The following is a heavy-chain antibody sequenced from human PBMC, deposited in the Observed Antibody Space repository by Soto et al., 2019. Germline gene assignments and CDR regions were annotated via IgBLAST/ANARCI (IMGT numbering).Heavy chain of an antibody. CDR2: IIPIFGTA. CDR1: GGTFSSYA. J-gene: IGHJ5*02. V-gene: IGHV1-69*13. D-gene: IGHD6-13*01. Sequence: ASVKVSCKASGGTFSSYAISWVRQAPGQGLEWMGGIIPIFGTANYAQKFQGRVTITADESTSTAYMELSSLRSEDTAVYYCARGMAAADNWFDPWGRGTLVTVSS. CDR3: ARGMAAADNWFDP.